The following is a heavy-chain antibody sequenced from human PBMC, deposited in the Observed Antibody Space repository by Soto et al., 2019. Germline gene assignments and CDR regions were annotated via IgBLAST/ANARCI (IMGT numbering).Heavy chain of an antibody. D-gene: IGHD3-10*01. CDR2: ISYDGSNK. Sequence: SLRLSCAASGFTFSSYGMHWVRQAPGKGLEWVAVISYDGSNKYYADSVKGRFTISRDNSKNTLYLQMNSLRAEDTAVYYCAKSRALVGDPNWFDPWARRTLVPVSS. CDR3: AKSRALVGDPNWFDP. V-gene: IGHV3-30*18. CDR1: GFTFSSYG. J-gene: IGHJ5*01.